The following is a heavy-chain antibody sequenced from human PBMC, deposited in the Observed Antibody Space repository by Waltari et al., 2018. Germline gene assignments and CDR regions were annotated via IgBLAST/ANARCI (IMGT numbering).Heavy chain of an antibody. Sequence: QVQLVQSGAEVKKPGASVKVSCKASGYTFTGYYMHWVRQAPGQGLEWMGWINPNSGGTNYAQKFQGRVTMTRDTSISTAYMELSRLRSDDTAVYYCARDFYDSSGYYYGAYYMDVWGKGTTVTVSS. CDR2: INPNSGGT. D-gene: IGHD3-22*01. V-gene: IGHV1-2*02. CDR3: ARDFYDSSGYYYGAYYMDV. CDR1: GYTFTGYY. J-gene: IGHJ6*03.